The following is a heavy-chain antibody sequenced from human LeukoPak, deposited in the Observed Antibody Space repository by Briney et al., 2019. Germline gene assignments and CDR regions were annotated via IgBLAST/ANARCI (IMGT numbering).Heavy chain of an antibody. CDR3: ARAHRAMVTVAFDY. V-gene: IGHV3-21*01. Sequence: GGSLRLSCAASGFTFSSYSMNWVRLAPGKGLEWVSSISSSSSYIYYADSVKGRFTISRDNAKNSLYLQMNSLRAEDTAVYYCARAHRAMVTVAFDYWGQGTLVTVSS. J-gene: IGHJ4*02. D-gene: IGHD5-18*01. CDR2: ISSSSSYI. CDR1: GFTFSSYS.